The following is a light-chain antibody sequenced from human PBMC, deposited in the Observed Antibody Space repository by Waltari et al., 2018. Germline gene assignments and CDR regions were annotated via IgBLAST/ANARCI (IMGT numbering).Light chain of an antibody. Sequence: DIQMTQSPSTLSASVGDRVTITCRASQSISSWLAWYQQKQGKAPKLLIYKASILESGVPSRFSGSGSGTEFTLTISSLQPDDFATYYCQQYNSYSYTFGQGTKLEIK. J-gene: IGKJ2*01. V-gene: IGKV1-5*03. CDR3: QQYNSYSYT. CDR1: QSISSW. CDR2: KAS.